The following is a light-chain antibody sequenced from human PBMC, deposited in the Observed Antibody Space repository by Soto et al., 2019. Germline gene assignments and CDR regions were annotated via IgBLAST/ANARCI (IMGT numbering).Light chain of an antibody. CDR1: SSDVGGYNY. V-gene: IGLV2-14*03. J-gene: IGLJ2*01. CDR3: SSYTSSSVV. Sequence: QSALTQPRSASGSPGQSITISCTGTSSDVGGYNYVSWYQQHPAKAPKLIIFDVSKRPSGVSNRFSGSKSGNTASLTISGLQAEDEADYYCSSYTSSSVVFGGGTKLTVL. CDR2: DVS.